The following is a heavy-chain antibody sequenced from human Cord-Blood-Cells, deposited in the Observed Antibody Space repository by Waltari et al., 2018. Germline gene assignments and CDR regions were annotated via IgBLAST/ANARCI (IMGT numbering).Heavy chain of an antibody. V-gene: IGHV4-38-2*02. CDR3: ARVYNY. Sequence: QVQLQESGPGLVKPSETLSLTCTVSGYSISSGYYWGWIRQPPGKGLEWIGSIYHSGSTYYNPALKSRVTISVGTSKNQFSLKLSSVTAADTAVYYCARVYNYWGQGTLVTVSS. J-gene: IGHJ4*02. D-gene: IGHD2-2*02. CDR1: GYSISSGYY. CDR2: IYHSGST.